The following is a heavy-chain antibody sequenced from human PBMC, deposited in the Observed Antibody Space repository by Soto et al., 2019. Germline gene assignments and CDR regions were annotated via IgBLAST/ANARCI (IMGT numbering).Heavy chain of an antibody. CDR3: ARTHGWSGYYGFDY. D-gene: IGHD3-3*01. V-gene: IGHV1-46*01. CDR1: GYTFTSYS. J-gene: IGHJ4*02. CDR2: INPSGDIT. Sequence: ASVKVSCKASGYTFTSYSMQWVRQAPGQGLEWMGIINPSGDITSYAQKFQGRVTMTRDTSTSTVYMELSSLSSEDTAVYYCARTHGWSGYYGFDYWGQGTMVTVSS.